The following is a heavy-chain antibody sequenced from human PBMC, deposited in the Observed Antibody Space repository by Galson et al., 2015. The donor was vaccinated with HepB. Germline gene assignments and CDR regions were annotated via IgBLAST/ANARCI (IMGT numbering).Heavy chain of an antibody. CDR3: ARDPTVTKFDY. V-gene: IGHV3-11*01. CDR2: ISSSGSTI. Sequence: SLRLSCAASGFTFSDYYMSWIHQAPGKGLEWVSYISSSGSTIYYADSVKGRFTISRDNAKNSLYLQMNSLRAEDTAVYYCARDPTVTKFDYWGQGTLVTVSS. CDR1: GFTFSDYY. D-gene: IGHD4-11*01. J-gene: IGHJ4*02.